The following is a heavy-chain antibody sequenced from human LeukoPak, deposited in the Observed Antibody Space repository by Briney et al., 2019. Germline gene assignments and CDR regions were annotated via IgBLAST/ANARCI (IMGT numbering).Heavy chain of an antibody. Sequence: PGGSLRLSCAASGFTFAIYAMHWVRQAPGKGLEWVAVISYDGNNKYYADSVKGRFTISRDNSKNTLYLQMNSLRAEDTAVYYCARGGYGSGWAFDYWGQETLVTVSS. CDR3: ARGGYGSGWAFDY. J-gene: IGHJ4*02. D-gene: IGHD6-19*01. CDR1: GFTFAIYA. CDR2: ISYDGNNK. V-gene: IGHV3-30-3*01.